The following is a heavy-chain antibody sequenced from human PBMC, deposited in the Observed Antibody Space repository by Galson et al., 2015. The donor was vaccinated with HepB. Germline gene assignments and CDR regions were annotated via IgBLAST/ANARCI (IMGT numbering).Heavy chain of an antibody. Sequence: SVKVSCKASGYTFTSYGISWVRQAPGQGLEWMGWISAYNGNTNYAQKLQGRVTMTTDTSTSTAYMELRSLRSDDTAVYYCARERYCSSTSCYLGYYYYGMDVWGQGTTVTVSS. CDR1: GYTFTSYG. CDR2: ISAYNGNT. J-gene: IGHJ6*02. CDR3: ARERYCSSTSCYLGYYYYGMDV. V-gene: IGHV1-18*01. D-gene: IGHD2-2*01.